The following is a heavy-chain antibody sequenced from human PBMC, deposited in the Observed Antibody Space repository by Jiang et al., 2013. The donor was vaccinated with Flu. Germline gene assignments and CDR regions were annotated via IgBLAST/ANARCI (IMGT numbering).Heavy chain of an antibody. D-gene: IGHD5-12*01. Sequence: VQLLESGGGLVQPGRSLRLSCAASGFTFDDYAMHWVRQAPGKGLEWVSGISWNSGSIGYADSVKGRFTISRDNAKNSLYLQMNSLRAEDTALYYCAKEPGAGGYDEEGGFDYWGQGTLVTVSS. CDR3: AKEPGAGGYDEEGGFDY. V-gene: IGHV3-9*01. CDR1: GFTFDDYA. J-gene: IGHJ4*02. CDR2: ISWNSGSI.